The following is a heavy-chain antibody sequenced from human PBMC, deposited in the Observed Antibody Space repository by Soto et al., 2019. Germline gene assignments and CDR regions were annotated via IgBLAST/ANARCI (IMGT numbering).Heavy chain of an antibody. CDR3: VVAAQPYYFDY. CDR1: GYTFTSYG. V-gene: IGHV1-18*01. CDR2: ISAYNGNT. D-gene: IGHD2-15*01. Sequence: QVQLVQSGAEVKKPGASVTVSCKASGYTFTSYGISWVRQAPGQGLEWMGWISAYNGNTNYAQKLPGRVTTTTDTSTRTAYMELRSLRSDDTAVYYCVVAAQPYYFDYWGQGTLVTVSS. J-gene: IGHJ4*02.